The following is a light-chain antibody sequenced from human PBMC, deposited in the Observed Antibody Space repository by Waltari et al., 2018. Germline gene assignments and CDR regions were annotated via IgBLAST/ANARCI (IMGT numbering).Light chain of an antibody. CDR2: TAS. Sequence: DIQMTQSPSSLSASVGDRVTITCRASQGISNYLAWYKQKTGKVSKLLIYTASTLQSGVPSRFSGGGSGTDFTLTINSLQPEDVATYYCQKYISAPFTFGPGSKVDIK. CDR3: QKYISAPFT. V-gene: IGKV1-27*01. J-gene: IGKJ3*01. CDR1: QGISNY.